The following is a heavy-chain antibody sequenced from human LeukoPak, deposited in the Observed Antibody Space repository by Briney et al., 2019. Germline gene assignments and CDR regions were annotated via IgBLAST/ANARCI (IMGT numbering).Heavy chain of an antibody. CDR2: TNPNSGGT. Sequence: ASVKVSCKASGYTFIGYYMHWLRQAPAQGLEWMGWTNPNSGGTDYAQKFRGRVTMTRDTSITTVYMELSRLTSDDTAVYYCAIRYVWGSYHPYYFDYWGQGTLVTVSS. J-gene: IGHJ4*02. V-gene: IGHV1-2*02. D-gene: IGHD3-16*02. CDR1: GYTFIGYY. CDR3: AIRYVWGSYHPYYFDY.